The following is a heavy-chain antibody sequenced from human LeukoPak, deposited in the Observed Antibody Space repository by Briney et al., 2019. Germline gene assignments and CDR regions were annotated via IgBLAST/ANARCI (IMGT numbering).Heavy chain of an antibody. Sequence: SQTLSLTCTVSGGSISSGSHYWSWIRQLAGKGLEWIGRIYTSGSTNYNPSLKSRVTISVDTSKNQFSPKLSSVTAADTAVYYCARDIGSGWPLDYWGQGTLVTVSS. D-gene: IGHD6-19*01. CDR3: ARDIGSGWPLDY. J-gene: IGHJ4*02. CDR1: GGSISSGSHY. CDR2: IYTSGST. V-gene: IGHV4-61*02.